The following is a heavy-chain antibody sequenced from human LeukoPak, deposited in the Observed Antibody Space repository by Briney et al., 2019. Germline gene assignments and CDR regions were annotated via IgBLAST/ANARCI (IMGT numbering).Heavy chain of an antibody. J-gene: IGHJ6*02. V-gene: IGHV3-49*04. Sequence: GGSLRLSCTGSGFTFGDHAMRWVRQAPGKGREWVGFIRSKAYRGTTEYAAAVKGRFTISRGESAGIAYLQMNSLKTEDTAVYYCARGPIQLWIHNAMDVWGQGTTVTVSS. CDR1: GFTFGDHA. CDR3: ARGPIQLWIHNAMDV. D-gene: IGHD1-1*01. CDR2: IRSKAYRGTT.